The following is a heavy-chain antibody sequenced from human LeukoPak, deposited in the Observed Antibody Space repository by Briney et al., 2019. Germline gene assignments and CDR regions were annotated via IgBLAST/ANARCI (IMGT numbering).Heavy chain of an antibody. CDR1: GFTFSGYT. CDR3: ARQSGAAIPFVY. D-gene: IGHD2-2*02. V-gene: IGHV3-73*01. CDR2: IKSKGNSHAT. J-gene: IGHJ4*02. Sequence: GGSLRLSCAASGFTFSGYTMHWVRQASGKGLEWLGHIKSKGNSHATAYAASLKGRFTISRDDSKNAAYLQSNNLEIEDTATYYCARQSGAAIPFVYWGQGTLVTVSS.